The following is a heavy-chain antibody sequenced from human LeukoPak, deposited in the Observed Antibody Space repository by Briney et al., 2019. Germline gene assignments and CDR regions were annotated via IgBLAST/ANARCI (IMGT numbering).Heavy chain of an antibody. V-gene: IGHV1-2*02. CDR3: ARDGGKVGATGPFDF. D-gene: IGHD1-26*01. CDR1: GYTFTGYY. CDR2: IKTNSGGA. J-gene: IGHJ4*02. Sequence: ASVEVSCKASGYTFTGYYMHWVRQAPGQGLEWMGWIKTNSGGANYAQKFQGRVTMTRDTSINTDYMELSRLRSDDTAVYYCARDGGKVGATGPFDFWGQGTLVNVPS.